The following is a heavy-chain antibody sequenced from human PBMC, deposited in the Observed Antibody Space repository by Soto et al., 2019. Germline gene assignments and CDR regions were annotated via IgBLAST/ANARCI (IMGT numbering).Heavy chain of an antibody. V-gene: IGHV3-23*01. D-gene: IGHD3-3*01. Sequence: GGSLRLSCAASGFTFSSYAMSWVRQAPGKGLEWVSAISGSGGSTYYADSVKGRFTISRDNSKNTLYLQMNSLRAEDTAVYYCAKDREPVTIFAGGRYGMDVWGQGTTGTVSS. CDR3: AKDREPVTIFAGGRYGMDV. J-gene: IGHJ6*02. CDR2: ISGSGGST. CDR1: GFTFSSYA.